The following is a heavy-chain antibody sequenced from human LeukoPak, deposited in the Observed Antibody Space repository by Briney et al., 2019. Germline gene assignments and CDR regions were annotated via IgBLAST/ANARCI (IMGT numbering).Heavy chain of an antibody. CDR3: ARDQGSTSRGIDY. J-gene: IGHJ4*02. Sequence: TGGSLRLSCAAFGFTFSSYWMHWVRQAPGKGLVWVSRIYSDGNTTNYADSVKGRFTISRDNAKNTLYLQMNSLRAEDTAVYYCARDQGSTSRGIDYWGQGTLSPSPQ. V-gene: IGHV3-74*01. CDR1: GFTFSSYW. CDR2: IYSDGNTT. D-gene: IGHD2-2*01.